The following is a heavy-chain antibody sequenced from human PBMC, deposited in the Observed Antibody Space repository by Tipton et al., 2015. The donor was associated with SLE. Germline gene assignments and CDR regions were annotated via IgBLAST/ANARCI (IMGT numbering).Heavy chain of an antibody. CDR2: ISSAGNAI. V-gene: IGHV3-48*03. Sequence: GSLRLSCATSGFTFSNYEMNWVRQAPGKGLEWVSYISSAGNAIYYADSVRGRFTISRDNAKNSLYLQMSSLRGEDAALYYCARGPALDSTGYYMDVWGKGSTGTVSS. CDR3: ARGPALDSTGYYMDV. CDR1: GFTFSNYE. J-gene: IGHJ6*03. D-gene: IGHD3/OR15-3a*01.